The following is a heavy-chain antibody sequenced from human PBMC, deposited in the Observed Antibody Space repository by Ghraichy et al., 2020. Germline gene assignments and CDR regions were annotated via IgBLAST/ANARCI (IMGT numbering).Heavy chain of an antibody. D-gene: IGHD2-2*01. Sequence: SETLSLTCTVSGGSISSSSYYWGWIRQPPGKGLEWIGSIYYSGSTYYNPSLKSRVTISVDTSKNQFSLKLSSVTAADTAVYYCARHRAYQLLDYWGQGTLVTVSS. CDR3: ARHRAYQLLDY. CDR1: GGSISSSSYY. CDR2: IYYSGST. V-gene: IGHV4-39*01. J-gene: IGHJ4*02.